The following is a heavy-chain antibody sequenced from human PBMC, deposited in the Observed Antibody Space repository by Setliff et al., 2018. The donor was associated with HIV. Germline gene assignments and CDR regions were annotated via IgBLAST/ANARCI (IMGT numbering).Heavy chain of an antibody. V-gene: IGHV4-39*01. CDR1: GGSISSSSYY. J-gene: IGHJ4*02. CDR3: ASFFVTTVTNQDY. CDR2: IYYSGST. Sequence: SETLSLTCTVSGGSISSSSYYWSWIRQPPGKGLEWIGSIYYSGSTYYNPSLKSRVTISVDTSKNQFSLKLTSVTAADTAMYYCASFFVTTVTNQDYWGQGTPVTVSS. D-gene: IGHD4-17*01.